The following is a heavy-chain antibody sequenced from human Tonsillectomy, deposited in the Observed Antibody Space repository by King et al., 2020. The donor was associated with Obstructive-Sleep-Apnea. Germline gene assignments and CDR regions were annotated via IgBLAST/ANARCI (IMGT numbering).Heavy chain of an antibody. CDR1: GGSISSSSYY. CDR3: ARAVSGPNYSFDY. V-gene: IGHV4-39*07. J-gene: IGHJ4*02. Sequence: LQLQESGPGLVKPSETLSLTCTVSGGSISSSSYYWGWIRQPPGKGLEWIGSIYYSGSTYYNPSLKSRVTISIDTSKNQLSLKLSSVTAADTAVYYCARAVSGPNYSFDYWGQGTLVTVSS. D-gene: IGHD6-19*01. CDR2: IYYSGST.